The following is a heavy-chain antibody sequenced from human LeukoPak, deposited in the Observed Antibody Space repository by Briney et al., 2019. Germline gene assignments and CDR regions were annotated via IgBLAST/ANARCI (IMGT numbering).Heavy chain of an antibody. CDR1: GLTISNAW. Sequence: GGSLRLSCEASGLTISNAWMSWVRQAPGKGPEWVGRIKSKTAGATTDYAAPVKGRFTISRDESKNTLYLQMNSLIIEDTAVYYCTTPPDWGQGTLVTVSS. CDR3: TTPPD. J-gene: IGHJ4*02. V-gene: IGHV3-15*01. CDR2: IKSKTAGATT.